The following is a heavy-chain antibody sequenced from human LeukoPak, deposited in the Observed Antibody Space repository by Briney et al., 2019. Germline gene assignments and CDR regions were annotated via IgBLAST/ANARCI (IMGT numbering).Heavy chain of an antibody. CDR3: ARDELLGIEDSYNGMDV. CDR1: GFTLNSNY. J-gene: IGHJ6*02. V-gene: IGHV3-66*02. Sequence: RGSLRLSCAASGFTLNSNYMSWVRQAPGKGLEWVSVIYSGGSTYYADSVKGRFTIYRDNSKITVYVQMNSLRGEDRAVYYCARDELLGIEDSYNGMDVWGQGTTVTVSS. D-gene: IGHD7-27*01. CDR2: IYSGGST.